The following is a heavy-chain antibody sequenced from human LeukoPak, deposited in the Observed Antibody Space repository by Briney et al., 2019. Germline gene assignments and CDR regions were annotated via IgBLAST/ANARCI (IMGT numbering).Heavy chain of an antibody. Sequence: PGGSLRLSCAASGFTFSSYGMHWVRQAPGKGLEWVAVISYDGSNKYYADSEKGRFTISRDNSKNTLYLQMNSLRAEDTAVYYCARASYYDSSGYDYWGQGTLVTVSS. V-gene: IGHV3-30*03. J-gene: IGHJ4*02. CDR1: GFTFSSYG. D-gene: IGHD3-22*01. CDR2: ISYDGSNK. CDR3: ARASYYDSSGYDY.